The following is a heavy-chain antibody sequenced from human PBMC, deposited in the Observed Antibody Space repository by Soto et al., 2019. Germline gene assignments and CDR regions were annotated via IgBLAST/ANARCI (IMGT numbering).Heavy chain of an antibody. J-gene: IGHJ4*02. CDR1: GGSISSYY. CDR2: IYYSGST. V-gene: IGHV4-59*01. Sequence: NPSETLSLTCTVSGGSISSYYWSWIRQPPGKGLEWIGYIYYSGSTNYNPSLKSRVTISVDTSRNQFSLKLSSVTAADTAVYYCASGGYGSGSRKCDYWGQGTRGTAPQ. CDR3: ASGGYGSGSRKCDY. D-gene: IGHD3-10*01.